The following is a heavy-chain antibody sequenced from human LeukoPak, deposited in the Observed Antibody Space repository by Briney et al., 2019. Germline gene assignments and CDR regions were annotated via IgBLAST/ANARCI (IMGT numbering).Heavy chain of an antibody. D-gene: IGHD3-10*01. V-gene: IGHV4-4*02. CDR3: ARDHGSGSIDAFDI. CDR1: GDSITSRNW. CDR2: IYHTGST. Sequence: SATLSLTCSVSGDSITSRNWWTWVRQTPEKGLEWIGEIYHTGSTNYNPSVEGRVTISVDTSKNQFSLKLSSVTAADTAVYYCARDHGSGSIDAFDIWGQGTMVTVSS. J-gene: IGHJ3*02.